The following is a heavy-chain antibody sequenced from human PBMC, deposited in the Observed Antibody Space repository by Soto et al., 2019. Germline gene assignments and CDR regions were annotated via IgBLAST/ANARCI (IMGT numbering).Heavy chain of an antibody. CDR2: ISAYNGNT. Sequence: QVQLVQSGAEVKKHGASVKVSCKASGYTFTSYGISWVRQAPGPGLEWMGWISAYNGNTNYAQKLQGRVTMTTDTYTSTAYMELRSLRSDDTAVYYCARSIIGYCSGGSCYAYVDIWGQGTMVTVSS. CDR1: GYTFTSYG. D-gene: IGHD2-15*01. J-gene: IGHJ3*02. CDR3: ARSIIGYCSGGSCYAYVDI. V-gene: IGHV1-18*01.